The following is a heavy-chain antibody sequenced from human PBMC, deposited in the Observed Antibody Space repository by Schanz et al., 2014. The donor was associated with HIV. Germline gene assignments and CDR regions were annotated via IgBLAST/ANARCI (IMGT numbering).Heavy chain of an antibody. CDR2: INPNSGGT. CDR3: ARGARYGMDV. CDR1: GNIFNSDY. J-gene: IGHJ6*02. Sequence: QVQLGQSGAEVKKPGASVRVSCKAPGNIFNSDYLHWVRQAPGHGLEWMGWINPNSGGTNSAQKFQGRVTMSMDTSISTAYMEVRSLRSDDTAVYYCARGARYGMDVWGQGTTVTVSS. V-gene: IGHV1-2*02.